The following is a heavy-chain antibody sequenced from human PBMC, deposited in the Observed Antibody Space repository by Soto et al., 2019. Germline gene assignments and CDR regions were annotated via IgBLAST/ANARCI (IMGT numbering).Heavy chain of an antibody. CDR2: NYYSGIT. J-gene: IGHJ6*02. CDR3: ARGSSIAGLYYGMDV. V-gene: IGHV4-31*03. Sequence: QVQLQESGPGLVKPSQTLSLTCTVSGGSISSGGYYWTWIRQHPGKGLELIGYNYYSGITYYNPSLKSRVTISLDTSKNQFSLKLSSVTAADTAVYYCARGSSIAGLYYGMDVWGQGTTVTVSS. D-gene: IGHD6-6*01. CDR1: GGSISSGGYY.